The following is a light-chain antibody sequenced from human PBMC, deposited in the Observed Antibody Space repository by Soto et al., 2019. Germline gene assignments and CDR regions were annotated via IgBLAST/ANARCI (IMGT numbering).Light chain of an antibody. V-gene: IGLV2-14*01. CDR1: GSDVGGYNY. CDR3: SSYTSSSTYVV. J-gene: IGLJ2*01. CDR2: DVS. Sequence: QSALTQPAFVSGSPGQSITISCTGTGSDVGGYNYVSWYQQHPGKAPKLMIYDVSNRPSGVSNRFSGSKSGNTASLTISGLQAEDEADYYCSSYTSSSTYVVFGGGTKLTVL.